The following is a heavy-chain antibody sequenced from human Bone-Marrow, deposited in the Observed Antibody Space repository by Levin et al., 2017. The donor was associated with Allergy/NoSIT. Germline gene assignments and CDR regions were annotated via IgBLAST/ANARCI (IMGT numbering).Heavy chain of an antibody. CDR1: GGSFDTFY. V-gene: IGHV4-59*01. Sequence: SETLSLTCTVSGGSFDTFYWNWIRQPPGKRLEWIGHMSQTGKTTYNPSLESRVFMSIDTAKKRFSLTLSTVTAADTAKYFCARSNYGDYDVDAYDIWGQGTDVTVSS. CDR2: MSQTGKT. CDR3: ARSNYGDYDVDAYDI. J-gene: IGHJ3*02. D-gene: IGHD4-17*01.